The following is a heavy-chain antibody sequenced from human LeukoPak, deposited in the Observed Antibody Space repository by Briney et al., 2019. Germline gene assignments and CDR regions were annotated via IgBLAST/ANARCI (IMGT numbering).Heavy chain of an antibody. CDR3: ARANSDWYRALDS. CDR2: IKQDGSEK. D-gene: IGHD6-19*01. CDR1: GFTFSSYW. J-gene: IGHJ4*02. Sequence: SGGSLRLSCAASGFTFSSYWMSWVRQAPGKGLEWVANIKQDGSEKYYVDSVKGRFTISRDYAKNSLYLQMNSLRAEDTAVYYCARANSDWYRALDSWGQGTLVSVSS. V-gene: IGHV3-7*01.